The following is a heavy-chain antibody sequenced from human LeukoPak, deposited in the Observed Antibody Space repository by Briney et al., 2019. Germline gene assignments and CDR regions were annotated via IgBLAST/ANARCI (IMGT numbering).Heavy chain of an antibody. CDR2: ISAYNGNT. Sequence: ASVKVSCRASGYTFTGYGISWVRQAPGQGLEWMGWISAYNGNTNYAQKLQGRVTMTTDTSTSTAYMELRSLRSDDTAVYYCARDEDYYGSGGDYYYYGMDVWGQGTTVTVSS. CDR3: ARDEDYYGSGGDYYYYGMDV. J-gene: IGHJ6*02. D-gene: IGHD3-10*01. CDR1: GYTFTGYG. V-gene: IGHV1-18*01.